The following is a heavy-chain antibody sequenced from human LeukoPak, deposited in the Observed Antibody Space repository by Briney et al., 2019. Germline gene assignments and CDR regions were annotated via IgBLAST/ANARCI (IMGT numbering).Heavy chain of an antibody. J-gene: IGHJ4*02. V-gene: IGHV3-74*01. Sequence: PGGSLRLSCAASGFTFGSYWMHWVRQAPGKGLVWVSRINSDGSSTSYADSVEGRFTISRDNAKNTLYLQMNSLRAEDTAVYYCARRYSGSYYDFDYWGQGTLVTVSS. CDR2: INSDGSST. D-gene: IGHD1-26*01. CDR3: ARRYSGSYYDFDY. CDR1: GFTFGSYW.